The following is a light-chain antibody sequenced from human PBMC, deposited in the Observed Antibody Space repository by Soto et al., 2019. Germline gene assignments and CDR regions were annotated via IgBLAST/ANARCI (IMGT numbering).Light chain of an antibody. V-gene: IGKV3-20*01. CDR3: QQHGASPQT. J-gene: IGKJ1*01. Sequence: EVVLTQSPGTLSLSPRERATLSCRASQSVSNNYLAWYQHKPGQPPRLLIYGASNRAPGIPARFSGSGSGPDFTLTISSLEPEDFAVYYCQQHGASPQTFGQGTLVEIK. CDR2: GAS. CDR1: QSVSNNY.